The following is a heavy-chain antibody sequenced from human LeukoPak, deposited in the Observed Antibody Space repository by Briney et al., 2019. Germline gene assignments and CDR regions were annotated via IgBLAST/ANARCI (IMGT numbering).Heavy chain of an antibody. CDR2: IQYDASYD. CDR1: GFTFSSYG. CDR3: AKDFRVGARSFDY. Sequence: TGGSLRLSCEASGFTFSSYGMHWVRQTPGKGLEWVSFIQYDASYDLYSDSVRGRFTISRDNSKNILYLQMNSLRTEDSAVYFCAKDFRVGARSFDYWGQGTLVTVSS. V-gene: IGHV3-30*02. J-gene: IGHJ4*02. D-gene: IGHD1-26*01.